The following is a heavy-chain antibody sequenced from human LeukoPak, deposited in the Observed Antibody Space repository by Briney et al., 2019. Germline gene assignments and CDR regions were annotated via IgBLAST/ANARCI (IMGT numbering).Heavy chain of an antibody. V-gene: IGHV3-11*01. J-gene: IGHJ6*03. CDR3: AREFYYGSGQTYYYYMDV. CDR1: GFTFSDYY. CDR2: ISSSGSTI. Sequence: GGSLRLSCAASGFTFSDYYMSWIRQAPGKGLEWVSYISSSGSTIYYADSVKGRFTISRDNAKNSLYLQMNSLRAEDTAVYYCAREFYYGSGQTYYYYMDVWGKGTTVTISS. D-gene: IGHD3-10*01.